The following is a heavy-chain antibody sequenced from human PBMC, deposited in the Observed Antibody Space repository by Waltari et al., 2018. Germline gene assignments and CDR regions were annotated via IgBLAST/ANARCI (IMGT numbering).Heavy chain of an antibody. CDR2: ITGGGTNT. Sequence: EVRVLESGGGLVQPGGSLRLSCAASGLTFKNYAMAWVRQAPGKGLECVAVITGGGTNTYYADPVKGRFTVSRDNSKNTLDLQMNNLRLEDTAVYFCAKGLGMRDWYFDIWGRGTLLTVSS. CDR1: GLTFKNYA. D-gene: IGHD7-27*01. CDR3: AKGLGMRDWYFDI. V-gene: IGHV3-23*01. J-gene: IGHJ2*01.